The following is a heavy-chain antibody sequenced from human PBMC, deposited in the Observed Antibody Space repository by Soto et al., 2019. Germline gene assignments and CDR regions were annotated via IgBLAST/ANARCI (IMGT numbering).Heavy chain of an antibody. CDR1: GGTFSSYA. D-gene: IGHD2-21*01. V-gene: IGHV1-69*13. CDR2: IIPIFGTA. J-gene: IGHJ5*02. Sequence: ASVKVSCKASGGTFSSYAISWVRQAPGQGLEWMGGIIPIFGTANYAQKFQGRVTITADESTSTAYMELSSLRSEDTTVYYCARDPGITYSRDNWFDPWGQGTLVTVSS. CDR3: ARDPGITYSRDNWFDP.